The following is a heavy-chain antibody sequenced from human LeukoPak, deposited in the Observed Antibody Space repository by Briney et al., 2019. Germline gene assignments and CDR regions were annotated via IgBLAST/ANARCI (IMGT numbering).Heavy chain of an antibody. J-gene: IGHJ3*02. CDR2: IHDSGTT. V-gene: IGHV4-4*02. CDR1: GASITSSHW. CDR3: ARTNAFEN. Sequence: SETLSLTCAVSGASITSSHWWSWARQPPGKGLEWIGEIHDSGTTNYKPSLKSRVTMSLDKSNNQISLKLTSATAADTAVYYCARTNAFENWGQGTMVTVSS.